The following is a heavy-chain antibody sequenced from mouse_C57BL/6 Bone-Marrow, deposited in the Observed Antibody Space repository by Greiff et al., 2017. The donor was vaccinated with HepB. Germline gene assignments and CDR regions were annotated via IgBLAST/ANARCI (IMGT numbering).Heavy chain of an antibody. D-gene: IGHD1-1*01. CDR2: IHPTSGST. Sequence: QVQLQQPGAELVKPGASVKLSCKASGYTFTSYWMHWVKQRPGQGLEWIGMIHPTSGSTNYNEKFKSKATLTVDKSASTAYMQLSSLTSEDSAVYYCARGLLRCYYFDYWGQGTTLTVSS. CDR3: ARGLLRCYYFDY. CDR1: GYTFTSYW. J-gene: IGHJ2*01. V-gene: IGHV1-64*01.